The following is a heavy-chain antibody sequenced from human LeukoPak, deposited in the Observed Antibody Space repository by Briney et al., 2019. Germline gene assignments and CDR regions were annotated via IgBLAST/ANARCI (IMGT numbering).Heavy chain of an antibody. CDR2: IYYSGST. J-gene: IGHJ5*02. V-gene: IGHV4-59*08. D-gene: IGHD2-2*03. Sequence: SETLSLTCTVSGGSISSYYWSWIRQPPGKGLEWIGYIYYSGSTNYNPSLKSRVTISVDTSKNQFSLKLSSVTAADTAVYYCARMDLGWFDPWGQGTLVTVSS. CDR1: GGSISSYY. CDR3: ARMDLGWFDP.